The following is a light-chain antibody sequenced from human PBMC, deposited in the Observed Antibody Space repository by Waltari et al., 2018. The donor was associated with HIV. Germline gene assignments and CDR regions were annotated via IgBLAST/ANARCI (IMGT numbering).Light chain of an antibody. J-gene: IGLJ2*01. V-gene: IGLV3-1*01. CDR2: QDV. Sequence: SYDLTQPPSVSVSPGQTAAIPCSGRKLGDTYTSWYQRKAGRAPVLLIYQDVRRPSGISGRFSGSSSGDTATLAIYGAQAGDEADYFCQAWASDTAVFGGGTTLTVL. CDR3: QAWASDTAV. CDR1: KLGDTY.